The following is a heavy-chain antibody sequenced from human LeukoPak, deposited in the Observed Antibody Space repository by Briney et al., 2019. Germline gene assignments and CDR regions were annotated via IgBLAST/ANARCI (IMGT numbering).Heavy chain of an antibody. CDR2: INAGNGNT. D-gene: IGHD2-15*01. CDR3: ATCSGGSCYGDYYCGMDV. J-gene: IGHJ6*02. CDR1: GYTFTSYA. V-gene: IGHV1-3*01. Sequence: ASVKVSCKASGYTFTSYAMHWVRQAPGQRLEWMGWINAGNGNTKYSQKFQGRVTITRDTSASTAYMELSSLRSEDTAVYYCATCSGGSCYGDYYCGMDVWGQGTTVTVSS.